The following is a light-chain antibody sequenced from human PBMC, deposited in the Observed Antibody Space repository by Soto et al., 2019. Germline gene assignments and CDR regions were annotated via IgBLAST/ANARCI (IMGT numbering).Light chain of an antibody. J-gene: IGLJ3*02. CDR2: SDN. CDR3: ATWDYSLNAWV. V-gene: IGLV1-44*01. Sequence: QSVLTQPPSASGTPGQRVTISCSGRNSNIGSYTVNWYLQLPGTAPTLLIYSDNQRPSGVPDRFSGSKSGTSASLAISGLQSEDEADYYCATWDYSLNAWVFGGGTKLTVL. CDR1: NSNIGSYT.